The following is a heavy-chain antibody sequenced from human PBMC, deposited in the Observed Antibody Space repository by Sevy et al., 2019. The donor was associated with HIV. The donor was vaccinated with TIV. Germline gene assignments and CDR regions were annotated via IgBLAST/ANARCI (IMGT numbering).Heavy chain of an antibody. D-gene: IGHD6-19*01. CDR2: IRYDGSNK. CDR1: GFTFSFYG. Sequence: GGSLRLSCAASGFTFSFYGMHWVRQAPGKGLEWVAFIRYDGSNKYYGDSVKGRFTMSRDNSKNTLYLQMNSLRAEDTAVYYCAKDLAVAGPYYFDYWGQGTLVTVSS. J-gene: IGHJ4*02. V-gene: IGHV3-30*02. CDR3: AKDLAVAGPYYFDY.